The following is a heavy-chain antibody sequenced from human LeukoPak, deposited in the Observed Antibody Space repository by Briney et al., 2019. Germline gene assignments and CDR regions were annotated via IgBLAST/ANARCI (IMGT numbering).Heavy chain of an antibody. CDR1: GFTFSSYN. Sequence: GGSLRLSCAASGFTFSSYNMNWVRQAPGKGLEWVSYISSGSGTIYYADSVKGRFTISRDNAKNSLYLQMNSLRAEDTAVYYCARDRPGEWEPISAAFDIWGQGTMVTVSS. J-gene: IGHJ3*02. CDR2: ISSGSGTI. CDR3: ARDRPGEWEPISAAFDI. D-gene: IGHD1-26*01. V-gene: IGHV3-48*01.